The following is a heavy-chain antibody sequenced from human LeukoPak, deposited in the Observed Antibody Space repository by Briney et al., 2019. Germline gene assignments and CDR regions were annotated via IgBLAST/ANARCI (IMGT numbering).Heavy chain of an antibody. J-gene: IGHJ4*02. V-gene: IGHV3-74*01. CDR3: ARDMVD. Sequence: GGSLRLSCAASGFNFSNYWMHWVRQAPGKGLEWVSRINIAGSVTTYADSVKGRFTICRDNAKKTLYLQMNSLRAEDTAVYYCARDMVDWGQGTLVTVSS. D-gene: IGHD2-15*01. CDR2: INIAGSVT. CDR1: GFNFSNYW.